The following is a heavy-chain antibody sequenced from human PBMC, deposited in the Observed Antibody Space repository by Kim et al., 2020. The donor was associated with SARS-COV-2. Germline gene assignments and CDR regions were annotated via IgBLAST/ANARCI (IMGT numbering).Heavy chain of an antibody. D-gene: IGHD6-13*01. V-gene: IGHV4-39*01. J-gene: IGHJ4*02. CDR3: ARQHLYSSSWSFPYYFDY. Sequence: NSRVTLSFDTSKNQFSLKLSSVTAADTAVYYCARQHLYSSSWSFPYYFDYWGQGTLVTVSS.